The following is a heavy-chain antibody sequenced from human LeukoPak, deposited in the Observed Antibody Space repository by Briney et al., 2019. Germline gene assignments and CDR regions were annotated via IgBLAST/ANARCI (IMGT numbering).Heavy chain of an antibody. V-gene: IGHV3-48*01. CDR2: ISSSSSTI. CDR1: GFTFSSYS. Sequence: PGGSLRLSCAASGFTFSSYSMNWVRQAPGKGLEWVSYISSSSSTIYYADSVKGRSTISRDNAKNSLYLQMNSLRAEDTAVYYCARVAGRTNTDYWGQGTLVTVSS. CDR3: ARVAGRTNTDY. D-gene: IGHD1-14*01. J-gene: IGHJ4*02.